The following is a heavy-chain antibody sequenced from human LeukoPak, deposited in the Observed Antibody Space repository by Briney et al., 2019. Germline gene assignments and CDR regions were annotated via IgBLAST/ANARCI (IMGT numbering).Heavy chain of an antibody. CDR3: AKSSDYYGSRGGAFDI. CDR2: IRYDGSNK. CDR1: GFTFSSYG. D-gene: IGHD3-22*01. V-gene: IGHV3-30*02. J-gene: IGHJ3*02. Sequence: GGSLRLSCAASGFTFSSYGMHWVRQAPGKGLEWVAFIRYDGSNKYYADSVKGRFTISRDNSKNTLYLQMNSLRAEDTAVYYCAKSSDYYGSRGGAFDIWGQGTMVTVSS.